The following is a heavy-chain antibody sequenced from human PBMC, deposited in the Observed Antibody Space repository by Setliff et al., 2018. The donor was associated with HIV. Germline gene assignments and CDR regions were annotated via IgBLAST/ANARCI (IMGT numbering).Heavy chain of an antibody. J-gene: IGHJ4*02. CDR2: IKSKIDGETT. D-gene: IGHD3-10*01. CDR3: AKDKGQKYADY. V-gene: IGHV3-15*01. Sequence: PGGSLRLSCKASGFTFTSAWMSWVRQAPGKGLEWVGRIKSKIDGETTDYAAPVKGRFTVSRDDSEKTLYLQMNSLRAEDTAVYYCAKDKGQKYADYWGQGTLVTVSS. CDR1: GFTFTSAW.